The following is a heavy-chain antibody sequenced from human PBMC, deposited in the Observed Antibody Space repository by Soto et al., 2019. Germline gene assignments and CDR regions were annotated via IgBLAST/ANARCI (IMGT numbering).Heavy chain of an antibody. V-gene: IGHV4-30-4*01. CDR2: IYYSGST. J-gene: IGHJ5*02. Sequence: SETLSLTCTVSGGSISSGDYYWSWIRQPPGKGLEWIGYIYYSGSTYYNPSLKSRVTISVDTSKNQFSLKLSSVTAADTAVYYCARMYSGSKTDWFDPWGQGTLVTVSS. CDR3: ARMYSGSKTDWFDP. D-gene: IGHD1-26*01. CDR1: GGSISSGDYY.